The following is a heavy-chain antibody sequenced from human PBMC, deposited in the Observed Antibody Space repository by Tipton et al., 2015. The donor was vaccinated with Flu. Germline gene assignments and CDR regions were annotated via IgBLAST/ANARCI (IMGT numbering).Heavy chain of an antibody. Sequence: SLRLSCAASGFTFSNYWLSWVRQAPGKGLEWVANIKQDGGVKYHVDSVKGRFTISRDNAKNSLYLQMNSLRAEDTALDYCARFGYGRSCFDYWGQGMLVTDSS. J-gene: IGHJ4*02. V-gene: IGHV3-7*01. CDR3: ARFGYGRSCFDY. D-gene: IGHD5-18*01. CDR1: GFTFSNYW. CDR2: IKQDGGVK.